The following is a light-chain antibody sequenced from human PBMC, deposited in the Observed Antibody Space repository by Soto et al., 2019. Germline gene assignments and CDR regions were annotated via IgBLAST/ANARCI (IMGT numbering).Light chain of an antibody. J-gene: IGKJ1*01. V-gene: IGKV2-28*01. CDR3: KQALQTWT. CDR1: QSLLHSNGYNY. Sequence: DIVMTQSPLSLPVTPGEPASISCRSSQSLLHSNGYNYLDWYLQKPGQSPQLLIYLGSNRASGVPDRFSGSGSGTDFTLKISRVEAEDVGVYYGKQALQTWTFGQGTKVEIK. CDR2: LGS.